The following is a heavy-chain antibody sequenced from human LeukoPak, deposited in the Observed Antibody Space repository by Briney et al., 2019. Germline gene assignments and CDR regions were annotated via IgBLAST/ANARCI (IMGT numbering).Heavy chain of an antibody. CDR1: GGSICSYY. Sequence: SETLSLTCTVSGGSICSYYWSWIRQPAGKGLEWIGRIYTSGSTNYNPSLKSGVTMSVDTSKNQFSLKLSSVTAADTAVYYCGSEGAYYGSGSRFDFWGQGTLVTVSS. J-gene: IGHJ4*02. V-gene: IGHV4-4*07. CDR2: IYTSGST. CDR3: GSEGAYYGSGSRFDF. D-gene: IGHD3-10*01.